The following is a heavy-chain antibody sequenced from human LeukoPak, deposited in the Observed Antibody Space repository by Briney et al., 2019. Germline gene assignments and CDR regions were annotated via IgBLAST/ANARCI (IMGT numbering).Heavy chain of an antibody. CDR1: GGSISSSNYY. CDR2: IYYSGST. J-gene: IGHJ4*02. CDR3: ARSPTKRVPEDY. Sequence: PSETLSLTCSVSGGSISSSNYYWGWIRQPPGEGLEWIATIYYSGSTSYSPSLKSRVTISVDKSKNQFSLKLTSVTAADTAVYYCARSPTKRVPEDYWGQGTLVTVSS. V-gene: IGHV4-39*07. D-gene: IGHD2-2*01.